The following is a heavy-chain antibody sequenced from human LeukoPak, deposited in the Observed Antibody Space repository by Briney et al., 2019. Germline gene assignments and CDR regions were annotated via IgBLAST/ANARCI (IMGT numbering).Heavy chain of an antibody. CDR1: GGSISSYY. CDR2: IYTGGRT. CDR3: ARDSYSSSWYAFDY. Sequence: PETLSLTCTVSGGSISSYYWSWIRHPAGKGLEWIGRIYTGGRTNYTPSLKSRVTMSVDTSKNKFSLKLRSVTDADTAVYYCARDSYSSSWYAFDYWGQGTLVTVSS. V-gene: IGHV4-4*07. D-gene: IGHD6-13*01. J-gene: IGHJ4*02.